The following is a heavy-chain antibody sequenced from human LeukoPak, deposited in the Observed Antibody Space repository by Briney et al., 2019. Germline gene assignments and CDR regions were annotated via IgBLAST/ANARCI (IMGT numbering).Heavy chain of an antibody. Sequence: SGGSLRLSCAASGFTFSSYWMRWVRQAPGKGLVWVSRINSDGSSTSYADSVKGRFTISRDNAKNTLYLQMNSLRAEDTAVYYCAFGGYTSSGGYWGQGTLVTVSS. J-gene: IGHJ4*02. CDR3: AFGGYTSSGGY. CDR1: GFTFSSYW. V-gene: IGHV3-74*01. D-gene: IGHD5-12*01. CDR2: INSDGSST.